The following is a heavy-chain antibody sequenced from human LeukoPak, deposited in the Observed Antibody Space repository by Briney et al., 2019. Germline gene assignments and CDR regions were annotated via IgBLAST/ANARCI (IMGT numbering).Heavy chain of an antibody. Sequence: PSETLSLTCTVSGGSFSSSSYYWGWIRQPPGKGLEWVRSMYYTGSTYYNPSLKSRVTISVDTCKNQFSLKLSSVTAADTAVYYCARHESAVVVPSDWGPGTLVTASS. V-gene: IGHV4-39*01. CDR2: MYYTGST. CDR1: GGSFSSSSYY. CDR3: ARHESAVVVPSD. J-gene: IGHJ4*02. D-gene: IGHD2-2*01.